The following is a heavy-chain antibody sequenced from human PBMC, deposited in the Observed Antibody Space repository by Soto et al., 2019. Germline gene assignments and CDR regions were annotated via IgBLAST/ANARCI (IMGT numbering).Heavy chain of an antibody. V-gene: IGHV1-69*13. CDR2: IIPIFGTA. D-gene: IGHD6-13*01. Sequence: SVKVSCKASGGTFSRYAISWVRQAPGQGLEWMGGIIPIFGTANYAQKFQGRVTITADESTSTAYMELSSLRSKDTAVYYCARWSSSCSDYYYGMDFWGQATTDPVSS. CDR1: GGTFSRYA. CDR3: ARWSSSCSDYYYGMDF. J-gene: IGHJ6*02.